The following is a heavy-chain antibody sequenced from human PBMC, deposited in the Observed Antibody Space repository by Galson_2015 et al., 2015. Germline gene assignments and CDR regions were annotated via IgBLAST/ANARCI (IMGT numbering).Heavy chain of an antibody. Sequence: SLRLSCAASGFTFNTYPMHWVRQAPGKGLEYVSAINSDGDSTYYADSVKGRFTISRDNSMNTLYLQMGNLRVEDTAVYYCARRRGYSGYDCWGQGTLVTVSS. J-gene: IGHJ4*02. CDR1: GFTFNTYP. CDR3: ARRRGYSGYDC. D-gene: IGHD5-12*01. CDR2: INSDGDST. V-gene: IGHV3-64*02.